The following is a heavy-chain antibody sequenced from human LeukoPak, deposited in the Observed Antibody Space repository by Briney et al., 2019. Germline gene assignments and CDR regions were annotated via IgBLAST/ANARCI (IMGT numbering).Heavy chain of an antibody. CDR3: ARDPEGAGWFDP. D-gene: IGHD1-14*01. V-gene: IGHV3-48*03. Sequence: GGSLRLSCAASGFTLSSYDMNWVRQAPGKGLEWVSYISSSGSTIYYADSVKGRFTISRDNAKNSLYLQINSLKAEDTAFYYCARDPEGAGWFDPWGQGTLVTVSS. J-gene: IGHJ5*02. CDR2: ISSSGSTI. CDR1: GFTLSSYD.